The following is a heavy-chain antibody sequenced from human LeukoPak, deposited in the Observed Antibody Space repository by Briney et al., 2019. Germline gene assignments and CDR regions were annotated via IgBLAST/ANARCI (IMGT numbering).Heavy chain of an antibody. Sequence: SETLSLTCTVSGGSISSYYWSWIRQPAGKGLEWIGRIYTSGSTNYNPSLKSRVTMSVDTSKNQFSLKLSSVTAADTAVYYCARVLTSSGSYPLDYWGQGTLVTVSS. CDR2: IYTSGST. CDR1: GGSISSYY. V-gene: IGHV4-4*07. J-gene: IGHJ4*02. CDR3: ARVLTSSGSYPLDY. D-gene: IGHD1-26*01.